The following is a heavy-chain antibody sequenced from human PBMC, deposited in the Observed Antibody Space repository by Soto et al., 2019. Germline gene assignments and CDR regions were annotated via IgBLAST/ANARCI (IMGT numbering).Heavy chain of an antibody. Sequence: PSETLSLTCAVYGVSFSGYYWSCIRHPPGKGLEWIGEINHSGSTNYNPSLKSRVTISVDTSKNQLSLKLSSVTAADTAVYYCARVGTTNPPSYAFWSGYWYGWFEPWGQGTLVRVS. CDR2: INHSGST. J-gene: IGHJ5*02. V-gene: IGHV4-34*01. CDR1: GVSFSGYY. CDR3: ARVGTTNPPSYAFWSGYWYGWFEP. D-gene: IGHD3-3*01.